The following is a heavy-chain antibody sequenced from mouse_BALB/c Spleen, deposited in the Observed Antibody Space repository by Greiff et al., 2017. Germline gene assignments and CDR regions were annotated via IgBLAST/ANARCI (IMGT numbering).Heavy chain of an antibody. Sequence: EVQGVESGGGLVQPGGSRKLSCAASGFTFSSFGMHWVRQAPEKGLEWVAYISSGSSTIYYADTVKGRFTISRDNPKNTLFLQMTSLRSEDTAMYYCARSGWDPAWFAYWGQGTLVTVSA. CDR3: ARSGWDPAWFAY. J-gene: IGHJ3*01. CDR2: ISSGSSTI. D-gene: IGHD3-1*01. V-gene: IGHV5-17*02. CDR1: GFTFSSFG.